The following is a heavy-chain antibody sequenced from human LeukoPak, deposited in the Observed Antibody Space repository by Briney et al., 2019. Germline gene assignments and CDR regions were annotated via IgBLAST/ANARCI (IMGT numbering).Heavy chain of an antibody. V-gene: IGHV1-69*05. D-gene: IGHD1-26*01. CDR3: ARDQMWESNWFDP. CDR2: IIPIFGTA. CDR1: GGTFSSYA. Sequence: SVKVSCKASGGTFSSYAISWVRQAPGQGLEWMGRIIPIFGTAYYAQKFQGRVTITTDESTSTAYMELSSLRSEDTAVYYCARDQMWESNWFDPWGQGTLVTVSS. J-gene: IGHJ5*02.